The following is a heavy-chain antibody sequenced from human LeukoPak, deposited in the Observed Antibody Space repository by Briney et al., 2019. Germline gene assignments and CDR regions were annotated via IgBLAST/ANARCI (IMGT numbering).Heavy chain of an antibody. CDR2: ISSSGSTI. D-gene: IGHD3-22*01. J-gene: IGHJ4*02. CDR1: GFTFSSYE. Sequence: GGSLRLSCAASGFTFSSYEMNWVRQAPGKGLEWVSYISSSGSTIYYADSVKGRFTISRDNAKNSLYLQMNSLRAEDMAVYYCARSGSPYYYDSSGYWDYWGQGTLVTVSS. V-gene: IGHV3-48*03. CDR3: ARSGSPYYYDSSGYWDY.